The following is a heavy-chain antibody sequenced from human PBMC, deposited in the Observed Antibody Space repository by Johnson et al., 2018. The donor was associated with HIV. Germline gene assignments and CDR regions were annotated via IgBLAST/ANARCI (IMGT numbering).Heavy chain of an antibody. CDR1: GFTFDDYG. Sequence: VQLVESGGGVARPGGSLRLSCEASGFTFDDYGMTWVRQPPGKGLEWVSGINWNGGSMAYADSVKGRFTISRDNAKNSLYLQMNSLRAEDTALYYCARDGYYDSGSDPLDIWGQGTMVTVSS. D-gene: IGHD3-10*01. CDR2: INWNGGSM. V-gene: IGHV3-20*04. CDR3: ARDGYYDSGSDPLDI. J-gene: IGHJ3*02.